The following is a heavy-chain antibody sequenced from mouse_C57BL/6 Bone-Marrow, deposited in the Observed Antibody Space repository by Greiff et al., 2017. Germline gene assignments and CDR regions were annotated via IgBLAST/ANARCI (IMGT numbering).Heavy chain of an antibody. CDR1: GFSLTSYG. V-gene: IGHV2-5*01. Sequence: VKLQESGPGLVQPSQSLSITCTVSGFSLTSYGVHWVRQSPGKGLEWLGVIWRGGSTDYNAAFMSRLSITKDNSKSQVFFKMTSLQADDTAIYYCFTGYSMDYWGQGTSVTVSS. J-gene: IGHJ4*01. CDR3: FTGYSMDY. CDR2: IWRGGST.